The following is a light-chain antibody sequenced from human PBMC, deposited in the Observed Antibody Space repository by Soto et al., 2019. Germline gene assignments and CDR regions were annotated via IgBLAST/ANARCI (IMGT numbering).Light chain of an antibody. CDR2: DVS. J-gene: IGLJ1*01. Sequence: QSVLTKPASVTGFAGQSITISCTRTSSDVGGYKYVSRYQQHPGKAPKLMIYDVSTRPSGVSNRFSGSKSGNTASLTISGLQAEDEADYYCSSYTSSSPYVFGTGTKVTVL. CDR3: SSYTSSSPYV. V-gene: IGLV2-14*01. CDR1: SSDVGGYKY.